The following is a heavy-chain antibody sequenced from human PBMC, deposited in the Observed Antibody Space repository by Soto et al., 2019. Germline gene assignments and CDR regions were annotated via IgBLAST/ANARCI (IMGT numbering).Heavy chain of an antibody. V-gene: IGHV3-43*01. Sequence: GGSLRLSCAASGFTFDDYTMHWVRQAPGKGLEWVSLISWDGGSTYYADSVKGRFTISRDNSKNSLYLQMNSLRTEDTALYYCAKDRANSYGPNYYYYYGMDVWGQGTTVTVSS. J-gene: IGHJ6*02. D-gene: IGHD5-18*01. CDR3: AKDRANSYGPNYYYYYGMDV. CDR2: ISWDGGST. CDR1: GFTFDDYT.